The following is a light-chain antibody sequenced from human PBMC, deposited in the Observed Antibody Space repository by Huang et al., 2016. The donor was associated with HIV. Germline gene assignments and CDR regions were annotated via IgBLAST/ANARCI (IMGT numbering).Light chain of an antibody. CDR1: QSIDGD. Sequence: IQMTQSPSSLSASVGDRVTIPCRAGQSIDGDLNWYQQKSGKAPKLLISSASTLHTGVPPRFSGSGSGTDYTLIINNVQPDDFATYYCQQSYSTLITFGQGSRL. CDR2: SAS. J-gene: IGKJ5*01. CDR3: QQSYSTLIT. V-gene: IGKV1-39*01.